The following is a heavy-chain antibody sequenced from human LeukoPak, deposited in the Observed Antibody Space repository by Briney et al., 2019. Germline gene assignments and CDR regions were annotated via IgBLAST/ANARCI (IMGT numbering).Heavy chain of an antibody. D-gene: IGHD3-3*01. CDR2: ISSSSSYI. J-gene: IGHJ4*02. V-gene: IGHV3-21*04. CDR3: AKDGGLRFLEWLPGDYFDY. CDR1: GFTFSSYS. Sequence: GGSLRLSCAASGFTFSSYSTNWVRQAPGKGLEWVSSISSSSSYIYYADSVKGRFTISRDNSKNTLYLQMNSLRAEDTAVYYCAKDGGLRFLEWLPGDYFDYWGQGTLVTVSS.